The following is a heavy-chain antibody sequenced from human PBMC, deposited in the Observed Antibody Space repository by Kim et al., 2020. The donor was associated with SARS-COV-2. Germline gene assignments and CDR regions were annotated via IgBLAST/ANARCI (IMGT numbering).Heavy chain of an antibody. D-gene: IGHD4-4*01. CDR2: ISSSSSYI. CDR1: GFTFSSYS. Sequence: GGSLRLSCAASGFTFSSYSMNWVRQAPGKGLEWVSSISSSSSYIYYADSVKGRFTISRDNAKNSLYLQMNSLRAEDTAVYYCAREGSRWTDVTPAYYYGMDVWGQGTTVTVSS. V-gene: IGHV3-21*01. J-gene: IGHJ6*02. CDR3: AREGSRWTDVTPAYYYGMDV.